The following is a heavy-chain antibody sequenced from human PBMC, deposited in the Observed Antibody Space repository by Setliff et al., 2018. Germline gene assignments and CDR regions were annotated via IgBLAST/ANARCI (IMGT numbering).Heavy chain of an antibody. V-gene: IGHV5-51*01. D-gene: IGHD3-10*01. CDR3: ARQKSTGSGNNWFDP. CDR2: IYAGDSDT. Sequence: GESLKISCKGSGFSFTDFWIGWVRQMPGKGLEWMGLIYAGDSDTRYNPSFQGRVTMSADKSINTAYLQWSSLKASDTAIYYCARQKSTGSGNNWFDPWGQGTRGTVS. CDR1: GFSFTDFW. J-gene: IGHJ5*02.